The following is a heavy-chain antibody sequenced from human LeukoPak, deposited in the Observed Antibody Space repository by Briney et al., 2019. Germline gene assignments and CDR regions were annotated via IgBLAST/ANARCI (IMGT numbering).Heavy chain of an antibody. D-gene: IGHD2-2*01. Sequence: GGSLRLSCAASGFTFSTYSMNWVRQAPGKGLEWVSSISSGSSYIYYADSVKGRFTISRDDAKNSLYLQMNSLRAGDTAVYYCARYCSSSRCLYYYHMDVWGKGATVTVSS. V-gene: IGHV3-21*01. CDR1: GFTFSTYS. CDR3: ARYCSSSRCLYYYHMDV. CDR2: ISSGSSYI. J-gene: IGHJ6*03.